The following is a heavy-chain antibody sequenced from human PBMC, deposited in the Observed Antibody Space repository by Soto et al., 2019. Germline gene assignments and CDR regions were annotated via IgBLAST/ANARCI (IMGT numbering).Heavy chain of an antibody. J-gene: IGHJ4*02. CDR1: GGSISSSSYY. CDR3: ARLSIEAVASFHFDY. D-gene: IGHD6-19*01. V-gene: IGHV4-39*01. Sequence: SETLSLTCTVSGGSISSSSYYWGWIRQPPGKGLEWIGSIYYSGSTYYNPSLKSRVPISVDTSKNQFSLKLSSVTAADTAVYYCARLSIEAVASFHFDYWGQGTLVTVSS. CDR2: IYYSGST.